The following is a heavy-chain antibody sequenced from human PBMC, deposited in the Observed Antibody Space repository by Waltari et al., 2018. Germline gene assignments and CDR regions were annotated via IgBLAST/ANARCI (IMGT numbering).Heavy chain of an antibody. Sequence: QVQLVQSGAEVKKPGSSVKVSCKASGGTFSSYAISWVRQAPGQGLEWMGGIIPSFGTANYAQKDQGRVTITTDESTSTAYMELSSLRSEDTAVYYCARNCGGDCYPPNNDAFDIWGQGTMVTVSS. CDR3: ARNCGGDCYPPNNDAFDI. J-gene: IGHJ3*02. CDR2: IIPSFGTA. CDR1: GGTFSSYA. V-gene: IGHV1-69*05. D-gene: IGHD2-21*01.